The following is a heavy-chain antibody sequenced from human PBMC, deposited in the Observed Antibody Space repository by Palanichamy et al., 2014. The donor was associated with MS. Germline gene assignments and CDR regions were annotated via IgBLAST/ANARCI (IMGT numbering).Heavy chain of an antibody. D-gene: IGHD1-1*01. CDR2: INIDESST. CDR1: GFTFSSYW. V-gene: IGHV3-74*01. Sequence: EVQLVESGGGLVQPGGSLRLSCATSGFTFSSYWMHWVRQAPGKGPVWVSRINIDESSTNYADSAKGRFTISRDHAKNTLYLQMNSLRAEDTAVYYCAREISRGTNDRYFDYWGQGTLVTVSS. CDR3: AREISRGTNDRYFDY. J-gene: IGHJ4*02.